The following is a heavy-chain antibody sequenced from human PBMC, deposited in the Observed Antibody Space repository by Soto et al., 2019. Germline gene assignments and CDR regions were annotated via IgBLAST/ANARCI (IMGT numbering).Heavy chain of an antibody. CDR3: ARLDYGDSAFDS. J-gene: IGHJ4*02. CDR2: IFYTGST. D-gene: IGHD4-17*01. CDR1: GGSINSAAYH. V-gene: IGHV4-31*03. Sequence: QGQLQESGPGLVQPSETLSLTCSVSGGSINSAAYHWSWLRQHPGKGLEFIGYIFYTGSTYYNPSLETRLTISVATSKNHVALRLNAVTAADTAVYYCARLDYGDSAFDSWGRGILVTVSS.